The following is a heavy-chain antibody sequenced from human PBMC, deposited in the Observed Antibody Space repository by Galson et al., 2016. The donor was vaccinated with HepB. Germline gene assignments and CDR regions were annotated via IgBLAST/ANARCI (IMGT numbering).Heavy chain of an antibody. J-gene: IGHJ5*02. CDR2: IYHSGTT. CDR3: ARVKIGIFGVVNWFDP. D-gene: IGHD3-3*01. V-gene: IGHV4-30-2*01. Sequence: LSLTCAVSGGSISSGGYSWSWIRQPPGKGLEWIGNIYHSGTTHYNPSLKSRVTISVDRSENHFSLNLRSVTAADTAVYYCARVKIGIFGVVNWFDPWGQGTLVSVSS. CDR1: GGSISSGGYS.